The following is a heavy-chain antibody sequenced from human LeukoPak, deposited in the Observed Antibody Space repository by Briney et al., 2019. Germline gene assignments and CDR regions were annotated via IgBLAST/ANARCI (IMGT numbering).Heavy chain of an antibody. V-gene: IGHV3-21*01. Sequence: PGGSLRLSCAASGFTFSIYSMNGLRQSPGKGLEWVSSISSSSSYIYYADSVKGRFTISRDNAKNSLYLQINSLRAEDTAVYYCARGDYYGSGTPGYWGQGTLVTVSS. CDR2: ISSSSSYI. CDR3: ARGDYYGSGTPGY. D-gene: IGHD3-10*01. CDR1: GFTFSIYS. J-gene: IGHJ4*02.